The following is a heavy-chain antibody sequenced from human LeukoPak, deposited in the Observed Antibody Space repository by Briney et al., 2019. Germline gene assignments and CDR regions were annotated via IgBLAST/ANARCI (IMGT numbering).Heavy chain of an antibody. J-gene: IGHJ4*02. CDR3: ARDHGGSAASDCFDY. CDR1: GYRFNDYG. Sequence: ASVKVSCKASGYRFNDYGISWVRQAPGRGLEWMGWISPYNGDTNYGQNFQGRVTMTTDTSTSTVYMELRSLRSDDTALYYCARDHGGSAASDCFDYCGQGTLVSVSS. D-gene: IGHD4-23*01. V-gene: IGHV1-18*01. CDR2: ISPYNGDT.